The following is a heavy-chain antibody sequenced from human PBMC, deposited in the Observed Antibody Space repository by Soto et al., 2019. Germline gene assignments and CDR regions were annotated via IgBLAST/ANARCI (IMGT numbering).Heavy chain of an antibody. J-gene: IGHJ3*02. V-gene: IGHV3-33*01. CDR1: GFTFSSYG. D-gene: IGHD3-22*01. CDR2: IWYDGSNK. Sequence: QVQLVESGGGVVQPGRSLRLSCAASGFTFSSYGMHWVRQAPGKGLEWVAVIWYDGSNKYYADSVKGRFTISRDNSKNTLYLQMTSLRAEDTAVYYCASPASSGYGEEAFDIWGQGTMVTVSS. CDR3: ASPASSGYGEEAFDI.